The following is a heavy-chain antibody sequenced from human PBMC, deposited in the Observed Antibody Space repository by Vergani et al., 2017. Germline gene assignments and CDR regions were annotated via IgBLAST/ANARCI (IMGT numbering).Heavy chain of an antibody. J-gene: IGHJ6*02. CDR2: ISGSGGST. CDR1: GFTFSSYA. V-gene: IGHV3-23*01. D-gene: IGHD3-22*01. CDR3: AKDDTMIVVVIHGYGMDF. Sequence: EVQLLESGGGLVQPGGSLRLSCAASGFTFSSYAMSWVRQAPGKGLEWVSAISGSGGSTYYADSVKGRFTISRDNSKNTLYLQMNSLRAEDTAVYYCAKDDTMIVVVIHGYGMDFWGQGTTVTVSS.